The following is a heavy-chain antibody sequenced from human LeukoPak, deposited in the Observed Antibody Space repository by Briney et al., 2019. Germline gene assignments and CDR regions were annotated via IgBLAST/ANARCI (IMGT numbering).Heavy chain of an antibody. V-gene: IGHV3-23*01. CDR1: GLTLSNYA. Sequence: GGSLRLSCTASGLTLSNYAMTWVRQTPGKGLEWVSGISGSGANTYYADSVKGRFTILRDNSKNTLYLQMNALRAEDMAIYYCAKGASSGWLLYWFDPWGQGTLVIVSS. CDR3: AKGASSGWLLYWFDP. J-gene: IGHJ5*02. CDR2: ISGSGANT. D-gene: IGHD6-19*01.